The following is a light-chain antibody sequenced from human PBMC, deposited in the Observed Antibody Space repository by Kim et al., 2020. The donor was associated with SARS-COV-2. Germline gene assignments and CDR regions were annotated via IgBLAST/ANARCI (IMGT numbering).Light chain of an antibody. CDR1: SGHSDYA. CDR3: QTWGTGIRV. CDR2: LNSDGSH. V-gene: IGLV4-69*01. Sequence: SVKLTCTLRSGHSDYAIAWHQQQPEKGPRYLMKLNSDGSHSKGDGIPDRFSGSSSGAERYLTISSLQSEDEADYYCQTWGTGIRVFGGGTKLTVL. J-gene: IGLJ3*02.